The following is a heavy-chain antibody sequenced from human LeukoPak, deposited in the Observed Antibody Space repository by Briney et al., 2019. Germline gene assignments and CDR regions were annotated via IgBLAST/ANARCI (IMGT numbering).Heavy chain of an antibody. CDR2: MNPNSGNT. J-gene: IGHJ5*02. CDR1: GYTFTSYD. CDR3: ARGPLPSLRFLEWSAFDP. D-gene: IGHD3-3*01. V-gene: IGHV1-8*01. Sequence: ASVKVSCKASGYTFTSYDINWVRQATGQGLEWMGWMNPNSGNTGYAQKFQGRVTMTRNTSISTAYMELSSLRSEDKAVYYCARGPLPSLRFLEWSAFDPWGQGTLVTVSS.